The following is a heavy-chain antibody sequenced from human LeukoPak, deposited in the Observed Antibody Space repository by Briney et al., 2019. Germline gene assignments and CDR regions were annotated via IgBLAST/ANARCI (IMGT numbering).Heavy chain of an antibody. CDR1: GNTFTNYD. CDR2: MNPNTGNA. Sequence: GASVKVSCKTSGNTFTNYDINWQRQATGQGLEWMGWMNPNTGNADSAQKFQGRVTMTRNISISTAYMELSSLRFEDTAVYYCARCTGGDCGGAFDIWGQGTMVTVSS. D-gene: IGHD2-21*02. V-gene: IGHV1-8*01. J-gene: IGHJ3*02. CDR3: ARCTGGDCGGAFDI.